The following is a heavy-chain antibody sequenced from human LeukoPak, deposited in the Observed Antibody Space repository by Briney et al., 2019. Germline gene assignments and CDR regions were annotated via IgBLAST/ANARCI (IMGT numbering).Heavy chain of an antibody. J-gene: IGHJ4*02. D-gene: IGHD3-10*01. CDR2: IYYSGSA. V-gene: IGHV4-30-4*01. CDR1: GVSISSGDYY. Sequence: SQTLSLTCTVSGVSISSGDYYWSWVRQPPGKGLEWIVYIYYSGSAYYNPSLKSRVIISVDTSKNQFPLKLSSVTAADTAVYYCARTPMVRGVIYFDYWGQGTLVTVSP. CDR3: ARTPMVRGVIYFDY.